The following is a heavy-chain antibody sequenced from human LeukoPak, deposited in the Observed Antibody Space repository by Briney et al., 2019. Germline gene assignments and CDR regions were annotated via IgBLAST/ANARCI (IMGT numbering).Heavy chain of an antibody. D-gene: IGHD3-16*01. CDR1: GFAFGVHA. CDR3: AKDWTPHNRVYDCLDA. V-gene: IGHV3-23*01. Sequence: GGSLRLSCVGSGFAFGVHAMSWVRQAPGKGPEWVATIGSGADLFYAESVKGRFTISRDDPRNTVWLQMNSLRAEDTALYYCAKDWTPHNRVYDCLDAWGQGTQVTVS. CDR2: IGSGADL. J-gene: IGHJ5*02.